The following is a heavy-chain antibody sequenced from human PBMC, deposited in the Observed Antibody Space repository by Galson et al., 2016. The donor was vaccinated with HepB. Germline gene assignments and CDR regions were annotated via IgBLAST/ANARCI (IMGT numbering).Heavy chain of an antibody. CDR3: AKDPYYYGSGIDLSFDY. D-gene: IGHD3-10*01. J-gene: IGHJ4*02. Sequence: SLRLSCAASGFRFSSYGMHWVRQASGKGLEWVAVILYDGSKKHYADSVKGRFTISRDTSKNTLYLQMNSLRAEDTAVYYCAKDPYYYGSGIDLSFDYWGQGTLVTVSS. CDR1: GFRFSSYG. CDR2: ILYDGSKK. V-gene: IGHV3-30*18.